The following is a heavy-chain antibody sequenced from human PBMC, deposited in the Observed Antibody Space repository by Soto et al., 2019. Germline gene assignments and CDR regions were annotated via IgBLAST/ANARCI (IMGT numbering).Heavy chain of an antibody. J-gene: IGHJ6*02. CDR1: GDSFTSYW. Sequence: PGESLKISCKGSGDSFTSYWIGWVRQMHRKGLEWMGIIYPGDSDTRYSPSFQGQVTISADKSISTAYLQWSSLKASDTAMYYCARHGGYSYGYVYYYYGMDVWGQGTTVTVSS. CDR2: IYPGDSDT. D-gene: IGHD5-18*01. CDR3: ARHGGYSYGYVYYYYGMDV. V-gene: IGHV5-51*01.